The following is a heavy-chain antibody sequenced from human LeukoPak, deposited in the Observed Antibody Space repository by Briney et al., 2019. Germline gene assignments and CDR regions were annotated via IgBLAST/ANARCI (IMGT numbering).Heavy chain of an antibody. J-gene: IGHJ4*02. CDR2: ISETGGTI. Sequence: GGSLRLSCAPSGFTFSNYAMSWVRQAPGKGLEWVSAISETGGTIHYADSMRGRFIISRDNSKNTLYLQMNSLRAEDTAVYYCAREMTIITYSFDSWGQGTLVTVSS. CDR1: GFTFSNYA. D-gene: IGHD5-24*01. CDR3: AREMTIITYSFDS. V-gene: IGHV3-23*01.